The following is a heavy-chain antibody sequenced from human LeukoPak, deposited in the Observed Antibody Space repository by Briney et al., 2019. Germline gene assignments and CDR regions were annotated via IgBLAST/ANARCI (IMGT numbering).Heavy chain of an antibody. J-gene: IGHJ4*02. V-gene: IGHV4-39*07. D-gene: IGHD5-12*01. CDR2: IYYSGST. Sequence: PSETLSLTCTVSGGSISSSSYYWGWIRQPPGKGLEWIGSIYYSGSTYYNPSLKSRVTISVDTSKNQFSLKLSSVTAADTAVYYCARVRYSGYDQGHPFDYWGQGTLVTVSS. CDR3: ARVRYSGYDQGHPFDY. CDR1: GGSISSSSYY.